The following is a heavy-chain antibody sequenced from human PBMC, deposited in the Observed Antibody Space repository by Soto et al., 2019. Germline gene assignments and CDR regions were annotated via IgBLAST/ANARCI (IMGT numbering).Heavy chain of an antibody. CDR2: IYYSGST. Sequence: SETLSLTCTVSGGSISSYYWSWIRQPPGKGLEWIGYIYYSGSTNYNPSLKSRVTISVDTSKNQFSLKLSSVTAADTAVYYCARASGYDILTGYYQQFDYWGQGTLVTVSS. CDR3: ARASGYDILTGYYQQFDY. D-gene: IGHD3-9*01. V-gene: IGHV4-59*01. J-gene: IGHJ4*02. CDR1: GGSISSYY.